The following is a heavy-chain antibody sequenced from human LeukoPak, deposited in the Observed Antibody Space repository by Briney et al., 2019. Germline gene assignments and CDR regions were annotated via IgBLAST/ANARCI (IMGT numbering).Heavy chain of an antibody. J-gene: IGHJ4*02. CDR3: ARDSDYGDYGGCDY. CDR1: GFTFSDYS. CDR2: ISSSTSYI. V-gene: IGHV3-21*01. D-gene: IGHD4-17*01. Sequence: GGSLRLSCAASGFTFSDYSMNWVRQAPGKGLEWVSSISSSTSYIYYADSLKGRFTISRDNAKNSLYLQMNSLRAEDTAVYYCARDSDYGDYGGCDYWGQGTLVTVSS.